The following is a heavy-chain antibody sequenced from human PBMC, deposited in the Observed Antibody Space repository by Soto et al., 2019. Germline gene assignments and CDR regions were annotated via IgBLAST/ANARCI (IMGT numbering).Heavy chain of an antibody. CDR1: GDSISSGNKY. V-gene: IGHV4-30-4*01. CDR2: VFSSGTT. J-gene: IGHJ6*02. CDR3: ARVPSPFDYYYAMDV. D-gene: IGHD3-16*01. Sequence: LSLTCTVSGDSISSGNKYWSWIRQPPGKGLEWIGYVFSSGTTYYNPSLKGRASISLDASENQFSLKFASVTDADSAVYYCARVPSPFDYYYAMDVWGQGTTVTVSS.